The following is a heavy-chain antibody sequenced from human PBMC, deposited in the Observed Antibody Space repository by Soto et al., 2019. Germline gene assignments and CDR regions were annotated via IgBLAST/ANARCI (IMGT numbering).Heavy chain of an antibody. CDR2: ISSSSSTI. Sequence: EVQLVESGGGLVQPGGSLRLSCAASGFTFSSYSMNWVRQAPGKGLEWVSYISSSSSTIYYADSVKGRFTISRDNAKNSLYLQMNSLRAEDTAGYYCARDYYDSSGYSADFDYWGQGTLVTVSS. CDR1: GFTFSSYS. V-gene: IGHV3-48*01. J-gene: IGHJ4*02. D-gene: IGHD3-22*01. CDR3: ARDYYDSSGYSADFDY.